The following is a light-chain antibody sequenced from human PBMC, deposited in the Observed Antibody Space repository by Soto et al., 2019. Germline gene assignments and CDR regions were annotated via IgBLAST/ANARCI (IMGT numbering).Light chain of an antibody. CDR1: SSDVGGYNY. CDR2: DVS. V-gene: IGLV2-11*01. Sequence: QSALTQPRSVSGSPGQSVTISCTGTSSDVGGYNYVSWYQQHPGKVPKLMIYDVSKRPSGVPDRFSGSKSGNTASLTISGLQAEDEADYYCCSYAGSYIHVVFGGGTKLTVL. J-gene: IGLJ2*01. CDR3: CSYAGSYIHVV.